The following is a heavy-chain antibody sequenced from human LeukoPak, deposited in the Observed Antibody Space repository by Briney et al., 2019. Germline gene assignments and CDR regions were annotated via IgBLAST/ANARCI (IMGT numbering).Heavy chain of an antibody. D-gene: IGHD3-22*01. CDR2: ISGSGGST. V-gene: IGHV3-23*01. CDR3: AKDGLRYYDSSGRSGAFDI. CDR1: GFTFSSYA. Sequence: GGSLRLSCAASGFTFSSYAMSWVRQAPGKGLEWVSAISGSGGSTYYADSVKGRFTISRDNSKNTLYLQMNSLRAEDTAVYYCAKDGLRYYDSSGRSGAFDIWGQGTMVTVSS. J-gene: IGHJ3*02.